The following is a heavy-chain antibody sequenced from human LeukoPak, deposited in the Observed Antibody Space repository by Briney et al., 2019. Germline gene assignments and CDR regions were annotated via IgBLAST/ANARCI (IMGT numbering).Heavy chain of an antibody. CDR3: ANRGIYGYFNY. D-gene: IGHD3-10*01. Sequence: SETLSLTCTVTGVSISDSTYYWGWVRQPPGKGLEWIGSMSYSGTTYYNPSLKSRVLISADTSKNQFSLRLTSVTAADTAVYYCANRGIYGYFNYWGQGTLVTVSS. CDR1: GVSISDSTYY. V-gene: IGHV4-39*01. CDR2: MSYSGTT. J-gene: IGHJ4*02.